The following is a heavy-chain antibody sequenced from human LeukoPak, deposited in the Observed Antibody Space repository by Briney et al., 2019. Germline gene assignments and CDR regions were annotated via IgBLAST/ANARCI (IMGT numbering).Heavy chain of an antibody. CDR1: GFTFSSYA. CDR2: ISGSGGST. V-gene: IGHV3-23*01. CDR3: AKGRYYYDSSDAFEI. J-gene: IGHJ3*02. Sequence: GGSLRLSCAASGFTFSSYAMSWVRQAPGKGLEWVSAISGSGGSTYYADSVKGRFTISRDNSKNTLYLQMNSLRAEDTAVYHCAKGRYYYDSSDAFEIGGQGTMDSVSS. D-gene: IGHD3-22*01.